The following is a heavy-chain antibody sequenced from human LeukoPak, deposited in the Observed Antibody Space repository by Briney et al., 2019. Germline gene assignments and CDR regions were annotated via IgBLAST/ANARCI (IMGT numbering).Heavy chain of an antibody. V-gene: IGHV1-69*05. CDR3: ARPKGKGDAFDI. CDR1: GGTFSSYA. CDR2: IIPIFGTA. J-gene: IGHJ3*02. Sequence: SVKVSCKASGGTFSSYAISWVRQAPGQGLEWMGRIIPIFGTANYAQKFQGRVTITTDESTSTAYMELSSLRSEDTAVYYCARPKGKGDAFDIWGQGTMVTVSS.